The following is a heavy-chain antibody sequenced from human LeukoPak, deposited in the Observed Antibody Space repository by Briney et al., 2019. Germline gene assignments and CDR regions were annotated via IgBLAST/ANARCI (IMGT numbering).Heavy chain of an antibody. D-gene: IGHD1-26*01. J-gene: IGHJ6*02. CDR2: IYYSGST. CDR1: GGSISSYY. V-gene: IGHV4-59*01. CDR3: ARVGVVEATTGGYYYYGMDV. Sequence: PSETLSLTCTVSGGSISSYYWSWIRQPPGKGLEWIGYIYYSGSTNYNPSLKSRVTISVDTSKNQFSLKLSSVTAADTAVYYCARVGVVEATTGGYYYYGMDVWGQGTTVTVSS.